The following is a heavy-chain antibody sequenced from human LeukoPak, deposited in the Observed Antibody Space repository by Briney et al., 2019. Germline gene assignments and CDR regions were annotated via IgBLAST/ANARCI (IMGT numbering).Heavy chain of an antibody. CDR2: IQYNGNNK. Sequence: GGSLRLSCAASGFTFNIFGMHWVRQVPGKGLEWVTFIQYNGNNKYYTESVKGRFTISRDNSKNTLYLQMNSLRTEDTAMHYCAKDNRDYYIDYWGQGTLVTVSS. J-gene: IGHJ4*02. CDR3: AKDNRDYYIDY. D-gene: IGHD3-10*01. CDR1: GFTFNIFG. V-gene: IGHV3-30*02.